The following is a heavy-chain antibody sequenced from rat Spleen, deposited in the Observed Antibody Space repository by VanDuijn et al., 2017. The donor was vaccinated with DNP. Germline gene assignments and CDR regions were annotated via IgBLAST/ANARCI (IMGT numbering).Heavy chain of an antibody. V-gene: IGHV5-25*01. CDR2: INTGGGNT. CDR1: GFTFSNYY. Sequence: EVQLVESGGGLVQPGRSLKLSCAASGFTFSNYYMAWVRQAPTKGLEWVASINTGGGNTYYRDSVKGRFTTSRDNAKSTLFLQMDSLRSEDTATYYCARGGRSYFDYWGQGVMVTVSS. CDR3: ARGGRSYFDY. D-gene: IGHD1-11*01. J-gene: IGHJ2*01.